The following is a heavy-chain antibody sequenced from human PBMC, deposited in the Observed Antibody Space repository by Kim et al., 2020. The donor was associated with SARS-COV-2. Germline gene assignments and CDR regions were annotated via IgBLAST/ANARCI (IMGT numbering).Heavy chain of an antibody. Sequence: GGSLRLSCAASGFTFSTSTMTWVRQAPGKGLEWVSTLGGNTFYADFAKGRFTISRDNSKNALYLQMNSLRVEDTAIYYCGKKYGSSGNFYVFWGQGALVTVSS. CDR3: GKKYGSSGNFYVF. CDR1: GFTFSTST. J-gene: IGHJ4*02. D-gene: IGHD3-22*01. V-gene: IGHV3-23*01. CDR2: LGGNT.